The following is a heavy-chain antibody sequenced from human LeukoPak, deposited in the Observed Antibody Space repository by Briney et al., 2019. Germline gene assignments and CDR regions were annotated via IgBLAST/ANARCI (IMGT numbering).Heavy chain of an antibody. Sequence: GGSLGLSCAASGFTFSSDSMNWVRQAPGKGLEWDSSISSSSSYIYYADSVKGRFTISRDNAKNSLYLQMNSLRAEDTAVYYCAREESYYDYVWGSYRPYYFDYWGQGTLVTVSS. J-gene: IGHJ4*02. CDR3: AREESYYDYVWGSYRPYYFDY. CDR2: ISSSSSYI. D-gene: IGHD3-16*02. V-gene: IGHV3-21*01. CDR1: GFTFSSDS.